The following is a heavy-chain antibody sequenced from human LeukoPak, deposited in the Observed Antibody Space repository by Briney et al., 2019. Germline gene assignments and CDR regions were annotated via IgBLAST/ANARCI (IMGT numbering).Heavy chain of an antibody. Sequence: SETLSLTCTVSDYSISSGYYWGWIRQPPGKGLEWIGSIYHSGSAYYNPSLKSRVTISVDTSKNQFSLKLSSVTAADTAVYYCARDRLQLQSWGQGTLVTVSS. CDR3: ARDRLQLQS. CDR2: IYHSGSA. V-gene: IGHV4-38-2*02. J-gene: IGHJ5*02. D-gene: IGHD5-24*01. CDR1: DYSISSGYY.